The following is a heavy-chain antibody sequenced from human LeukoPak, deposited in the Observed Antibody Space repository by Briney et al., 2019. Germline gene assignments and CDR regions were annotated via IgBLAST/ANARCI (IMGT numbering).Heavy chain of an antibody. CDR2: IYSGDST. CDR1: GFTVSSNY. V-gene: IGHV3-53*01. J-gene: IGHJ4*02. Sequence: PGGSLRLSCAASGFTVSSNYMSWVRQAPGKGLEWVSVIYSGDSTYYADSVRGRFTISRDNSKNTLYLQMNNLRAEDTAVYYCARGGELLRPADYWGQGTLVTVSS. D-gene: IGHD1-26*01. CDR3: ARGGELLRPADY.